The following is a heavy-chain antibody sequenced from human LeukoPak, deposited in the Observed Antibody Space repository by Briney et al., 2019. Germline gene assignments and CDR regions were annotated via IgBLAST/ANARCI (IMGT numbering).Heavy chain of an antibody. D-gene: IGHD3-10*01. V-gene: IGHV1-2*02. Sequence: ASVKVSCQASGYTFTGYYMHWVRQAPGQGLEWMGWINLNSGGTSFAQKFQGRVTMTRDTSISTAYMELTRLRSDDTAVYYCARELVGELSDYYYYYALDVWGQGTTVTVSS. CDR3: ARELVGELSDYYYYYALDV. CDR2: INLNSGGT. J-gene: IGHJ6*02. CDR1: GYTFTGYY.